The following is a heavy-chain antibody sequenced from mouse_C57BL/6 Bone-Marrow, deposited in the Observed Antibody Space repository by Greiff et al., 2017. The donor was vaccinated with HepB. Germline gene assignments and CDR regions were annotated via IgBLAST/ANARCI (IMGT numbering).Heavy chain of an antibody. V-gene: IGHV14-4*01. CDR3: ATVFYGSSAFAY. Sequence: VQLQQSGAELVRPGASVKLSCTASGFNIKDDYMHWVKQRPEQGLEWIGWIDPENGDTEYASKFQGKATITADTSSNTAYLQLSSLTSEDTALYYCATVFYGSSAFAYWGQGTLVTVSA. CDR2: IDPENGDT. D-gene: IGHD1-1*01. CDR1: GFNIKDDY. J-gene: IGHJ3*01.